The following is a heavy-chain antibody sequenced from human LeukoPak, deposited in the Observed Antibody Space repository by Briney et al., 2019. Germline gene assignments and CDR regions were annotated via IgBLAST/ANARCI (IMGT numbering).Heavy chain of an antibody. J-gene: IGHJ6*02. D-gene: IGHD2-21*02. V-gene: IGHV3-33*08. Sequence: PGRSLRLSCAASGFTFSSYGIQWVRQAPGKGLEWVAVIWYDGSNKYYADSVKGRFTISRDNSKHMLYLQMNSLRAEDTAVYYCARGVYCGGDCYPMPAYGMDVWGQGTTVTVSS. CDR3: ARGVYCGGDCYPMPAYGMDV. CDR2: IWYDGSNK. CDR1: GFTFSSYG.